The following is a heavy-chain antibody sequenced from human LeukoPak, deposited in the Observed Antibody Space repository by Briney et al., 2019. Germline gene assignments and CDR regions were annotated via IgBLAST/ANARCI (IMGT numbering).Heavy chain of an antibody. D-gene: IGHD6-13*01. CDR3: ATALAAAGHNWFDP. V-gene: IGHV1-24*01. CDR1: GYTLTELS. CDR2: FDPEDGET. J-gene: IGHJ5*02. Sequence: GASVKVSCKVSGYTLTELSMHWVRQAPGKGLEWMGGFDPEDGETIYAQRFQGRVTMTEDTSTDTAYMELSSLRSEDTAVYYCATALAAAGHNWFDPWGQGTLSPSPQ.